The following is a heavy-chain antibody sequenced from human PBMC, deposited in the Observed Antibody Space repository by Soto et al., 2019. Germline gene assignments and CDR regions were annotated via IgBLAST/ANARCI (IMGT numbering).Heavy chain of an antibody. Sequence: QVQLVQSGAEVKKPGASVKVSCKASGYTFTNYIITWVRQAPGQGLEWMGWIIGYNGNTNYAQNFQGSVTMTADTSTSTAYMDLRSLRSDDTAVYYCARPPAYSTSFDAFDIWGQGTMVTVSS. D-gene: IGHD6-6*01. CDR2: IIGYNGNT. V-gene: IGHV1-18*01. CDR1: GYTFTNYI. J-gene: IGHJ3*02. CDR3: ARPPAYSTSFDAFDI.